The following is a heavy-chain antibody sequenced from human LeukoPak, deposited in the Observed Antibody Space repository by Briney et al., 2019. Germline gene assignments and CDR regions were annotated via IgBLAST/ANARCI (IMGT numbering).Heavy chain of an antibody. CDR2: ISYDGSNK. Sequence: GGSLRLSCAASGFTFSSYAMHWVRQAPGKGLEWVAVISYDGSNKYYADSVKGRFTISRDNSKNTLYLQMNSLRAEDTAVYYCARVVGGGYLDSWGQGTLVTVSS. CDR3: ARVVGGGYLDS. CDR1: GFTFSSYA. J-gene: IGHJ4*02. D-gene: IGHD3-10*01. V-gene: IGHV3-30-3*01.